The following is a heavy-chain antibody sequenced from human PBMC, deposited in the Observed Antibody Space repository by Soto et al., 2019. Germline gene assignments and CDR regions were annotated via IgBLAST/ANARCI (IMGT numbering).Heavy chain of an antibody. D-gene: IGHD1-1*01. CDR2: INHSGST. CDR3: ATANWSHHYFGP. CDR1: GYSISSGFY. Sequence: PSETLSLTCAVSGYSISSGFYWSWLRQPPGKGLEWIGEINHSGSTNYNPSLKSRVTISVDTSNNQFSLKLTSITAADTGVYYCATANWSHHYFGPWGQGTLVTVSS. V-gene: IGHV4-38-2*01. J-gene: IGHJ5*02.